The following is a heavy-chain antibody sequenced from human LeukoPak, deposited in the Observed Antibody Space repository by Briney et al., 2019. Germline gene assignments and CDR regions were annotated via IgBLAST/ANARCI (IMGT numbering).Heavy chain of an antibody. CDR2: ISGSGGST. Sequence: ETLSLTCAVYGGSFSGYYWSWIRQPPGKGLEWVSAISGSGGSTYYADSVKGRFTISRDNSKNTLYLQMNSLRAEDTAVYYCAKDQTKDCSSTSCSPFDPWGQGTLVTVSS. J-gene: IGHJ5*02. D-gene: IGHD2-2*01. V-gene: IGHV3-23*01. CDR3: AKDQTKDCSSTSCSPFDP. CDR1: GGSFSGYY.